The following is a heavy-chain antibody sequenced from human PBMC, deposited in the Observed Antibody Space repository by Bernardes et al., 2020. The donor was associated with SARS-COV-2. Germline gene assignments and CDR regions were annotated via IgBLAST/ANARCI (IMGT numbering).Heavy chain of an antibody. CDR3: ARDSKVATMDYYYYYGMDV. D-gene: IGHD5-12*01. Sequence: GGSLRLSCAASGFTFSSYWMSWVRQAPGKGLEWVATIKQDGSETYYVDSVKGRFTISRDNAKNSLYLQMNSLRAEDTAVYYCARDSKVATMDYYYYYGMDVWGQGTTVTVSS. CDR1: GFTFSSYW. V-gene: IGHV3-7*01. CDR2: IKQDGSET. J-gene: IGHJ6*02.